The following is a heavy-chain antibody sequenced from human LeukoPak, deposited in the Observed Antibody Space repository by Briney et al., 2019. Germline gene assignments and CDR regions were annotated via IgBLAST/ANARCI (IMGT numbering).Heavy chain of an antibody. Sequence: EASVKVSCKASGYTFTSYGISCVRQAPGQGLEWMGWISAYNGNTNYAQKLRGRVTMTTDTSTSIAYMELRSLRSDDTAVYYCARENYGSGSYWFDPWGQGTLVTVSS. CDR2: ISAYNGNT. D-gene: IGHD3-10*01. CDR1: GYTFTSYG. CDR3: ARENYGSGSYWFDP. J-gene: IGHJ5*02. V-gene: IGHV1-18*01.